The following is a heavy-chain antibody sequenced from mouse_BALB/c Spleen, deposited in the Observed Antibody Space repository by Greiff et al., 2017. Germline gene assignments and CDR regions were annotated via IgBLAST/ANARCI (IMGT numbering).Heavy chain of an antibody. CDR3: AREDYYGSSSLDY. J-gene: IGHJ4*01. CDR1: GFTFSSFG. Sequence: EVHLVESGGGLVQPGGSRKLSCAASGFTFSSFGMHWVRQAPEKGLEWVAYISSGSSTIYYADTVKGRFTISRDNPKNTLFLQMTSLRSEDTAMYYCAREDYYGSSSLDYWGQGTSVTVSS. CDR2: ISSGSSTI. D-gene: IGHD1-1*01. V-gene: IGHV5-17*02.